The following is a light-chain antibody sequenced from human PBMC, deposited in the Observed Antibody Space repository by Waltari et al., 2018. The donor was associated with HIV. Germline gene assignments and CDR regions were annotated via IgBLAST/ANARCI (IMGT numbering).Light chain of an antibody. CDR1: SSKMENNT. J-gene: IGLJ2*01. CDR2: RNN. CDR3: AAWDDSLSGPVV. V-gene: IGLV1-47*01. Sequence: QSVLTQPPSASGTPGQRVTISFSGSSSKMENNTVYWYQQFPGKAPKLLIFRNNQRPPGVPDRFSGSKSGTSASLAISGLRSEDEADYYCAAWDDSLSGPVVFGGGTKLTVL.